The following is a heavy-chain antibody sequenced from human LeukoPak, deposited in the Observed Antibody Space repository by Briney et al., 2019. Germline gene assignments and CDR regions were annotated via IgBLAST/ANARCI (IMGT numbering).Heavy chain of an antibody. CDR3: ARGDGIAAAGRYYYYGMDV. D-gene: IGHD6-13*01. CDR2: INSDGTGT. Sequence: GGPLRLSCAASGFTFSSYWMHWVRQAPGKGPVWVSRINSDGTGTMYADSVKGRFTISRDNAKNTLYMQMNSLRAEDTAVYYCARGDGIAAAGRYYYYGMDVWGQGTTVTVSS. J-gene: IGHJ6*02. CDR1: GFTFSSYW. V-gene: IGHV3-74*03.